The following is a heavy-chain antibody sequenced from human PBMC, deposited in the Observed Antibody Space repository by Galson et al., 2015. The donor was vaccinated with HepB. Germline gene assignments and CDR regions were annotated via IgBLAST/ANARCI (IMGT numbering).Heavy chain of an antibody. Sequence: SLRLSCAASGFTFTTYAMNWVRQAPGKGLDWVSAINDGGGTAYYADSVKGRFTISRDNSENTLDLQMNSLRAEDTAIYYCAKNDQAGITVAVAMDVWGKGTTVTVSS. V-gene: IGHV3-23*01. CDR3: AKNDQAGITVAVAMDV. CDR1: GFTFTTYA. CDR2: INDGGGTA. D-gene: IGHD6-19*01. J-gene: IGHJ6*03.